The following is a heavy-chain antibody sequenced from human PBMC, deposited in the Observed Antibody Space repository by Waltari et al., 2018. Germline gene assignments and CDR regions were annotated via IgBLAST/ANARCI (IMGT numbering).Heavy chain of an antibody. D-gene: IGHD3-9*01. Sequence: EVQLVESGGGLVQPGGSLRLSCAASGFSFSTYPMNWVGQAPGRGLEWVSYISTTSSTIYYAASVRGRITISRDNAKSSLYLQMNSLRDEDTAVYYCARGPGTGHYFDYWGQGTLVTVSS. CDR2: ISTTSSTI. CDR3: ARGPGTGHYFDY. V-gene: IGHV3-48*02. CDR1: GFSFSTYP. J-gene: IGHJ4*02.